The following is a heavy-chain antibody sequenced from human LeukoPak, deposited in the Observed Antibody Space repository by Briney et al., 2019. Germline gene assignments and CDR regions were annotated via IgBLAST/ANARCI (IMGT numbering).Heavy chain of an antibody. J-gene: IGHJ5*02. V-gene: IGHV1-24*01. Sequence: ASLKVSCKLSGKSLTRVSIHWVRHFPGKCLEWLGGLDPEHGGRLYAQTFQGRVTMTEDASTETAYMELNRLRSEDTAVYYCATATIIWGSYRSWLDTWGQGTLVTVSS. CDR2: LDPEHGGR. CDR1: GKSLTRVS. D-gene: IGHD3-16*02. CDR3: ATATIIWGSYRSWLDT.